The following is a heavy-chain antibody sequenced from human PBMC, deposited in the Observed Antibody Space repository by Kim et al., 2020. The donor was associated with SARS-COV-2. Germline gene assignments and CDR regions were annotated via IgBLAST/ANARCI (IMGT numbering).Heavy chain of an antibody. CDR3: ARGHDDILTGYYTVIYGMDV. J-gene: IGHJ6*02. Sequence: GESLKISCKGSGYSFTSYWIGWVRQMPGKGLEWMGIIYPGDSDTRYSPSFQGQVTISADKSISTAYLQWSSLKASDTAMYYCARGHDDILTGYYTVIYGMDVWGQGTTVTVSS. CDR1: GYSFTSYW. D-gene: IGHD3-9*01. CDR2: IYPGDSDT. V-gene: IGHV5-51*01.